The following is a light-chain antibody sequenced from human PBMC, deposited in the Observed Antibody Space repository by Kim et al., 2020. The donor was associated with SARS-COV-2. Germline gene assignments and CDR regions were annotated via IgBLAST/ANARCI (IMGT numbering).Light chain of an antibody. V-gene: IGLV1-36*01. J-gene: IGLJ3*02. CDR2: YND. CDR1: SSNIGNNS. CDR3: ETWDDSLNGLV. Sequence: KRVTISCSGNSSNIGNNSVNWYQQFPGKAPKLLLYYNDLLSSGVSDRFSGSKSGTSASLAISGLQSEDEADYYCETWDDSLNGLVFGGGTQLTVL.